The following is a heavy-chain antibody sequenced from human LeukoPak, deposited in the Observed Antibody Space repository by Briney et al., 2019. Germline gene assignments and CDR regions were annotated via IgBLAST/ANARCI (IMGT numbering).Heavy chain of an antibody. J-gene: IGHJ4*02. CDR2: IRYDGSNK. V-gene: IGHV3-30*02. D-gene: IGHD6-19*01. CDR1: GLTFSSYG. CDR3: VRVVSSGWYSFEY. Sequence: GGSLRLSCAASGLTFSSYGMHWVRQAPGKGLEWVAFIRYDGSNKYYADSVKGRLTVSRDNSKNTLFLQMNSLESEDTAVYYCVRVVSSGWYSFEYWGQGTLVTVSS.